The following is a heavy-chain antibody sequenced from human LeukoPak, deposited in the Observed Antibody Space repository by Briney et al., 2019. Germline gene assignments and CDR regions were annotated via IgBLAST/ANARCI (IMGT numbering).Heavy chain of an antibody. V-gene: IGHV3-7*03. CDR2: IKQDGSEK. J-gene: IGHJ4*02. CDR3: ARDSRQWLVRGEFDY. Sequence: GGSLRLSCAASGFTFSSYWMSWVRQAPGKGLEWVANIKQDGSEKYYVDSVKGRFTISRDNAKNSLYLQMNSLRAEDTAVYCCARDSRQWLVRGEFDYWGQGTLVTVSS. D-gene: IGHD6-19*01. CDR1: GFTFSSYW.